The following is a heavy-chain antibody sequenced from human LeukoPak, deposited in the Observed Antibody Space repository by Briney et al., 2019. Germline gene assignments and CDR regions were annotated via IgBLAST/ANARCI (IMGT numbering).Heavy chain of an antibody. D-gene: IGHD3-22*01. CDR3: ARRGFYDSSFNFDY. V-gene: IGHV4-59*08. CDR2: IYYSGST. Sequence: SETLSLTCTVSGGSLRSYYWSWIRQPPGKGLEWIGYIYYSGSTNYNPSLKSRVTISVDTSKNQFSLKLSSVTVADTAVYYCARRGFYDSSFNFDYWGQGTLVTVSS. CDR1: GGSLRSYY. J-gene: IGHJ4*02.